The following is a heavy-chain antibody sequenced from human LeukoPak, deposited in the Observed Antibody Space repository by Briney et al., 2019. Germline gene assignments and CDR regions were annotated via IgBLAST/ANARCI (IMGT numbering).Heavy chain of an antibody. CDR1: GFTFDDYA. V-gene: IGHV3-9*01. Sequence: PGRSLRLSCAASGFTFDDYAMHWVRQAPGKGLEWVSGISWNSGSIGYADSVKGRFTISRDNAKNSLYLQMNSLRAEDTALYYCAKTRYNWNDDRPYYFDYWGQGTLVTVSS. CDR2: ISWNSGSI. J-gene: IGHJ4*02. D-gene: IGHD1-1*01. CDR3: AKTRYNWNDDRPYYFDY.